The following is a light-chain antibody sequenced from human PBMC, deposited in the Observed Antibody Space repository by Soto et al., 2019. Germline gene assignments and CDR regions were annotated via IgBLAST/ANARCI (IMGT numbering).Light chain of an antibody. CDR1: QSISSW. CDR2: KAS. J-gene: IGKJ2*01. Sequence: DIQMTQSPSTLSASVGDRVTITCRASQSISSWLAWYQQKPGKAPKLLIYKASSLESGVPSRFSGSGSGTEFTLTISSMQPDDFATYYCQQYNSYPYTFGQGTKLEIK. V-gene: IGKV1-5*03. CDR3: QQYNSYPYT.